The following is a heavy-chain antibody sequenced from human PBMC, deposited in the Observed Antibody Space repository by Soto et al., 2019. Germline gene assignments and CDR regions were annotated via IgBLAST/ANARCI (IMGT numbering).Heavy chain of an antibody. Sequence: SETLSLTCTVSGGSITGYYWAWIRQSPGKGLEWIGYIYYTGSAYYNPSLNSRVAISLDTSKNQFSLSLTSVSAADTAVHYCARDSLYGDFPFDIWGQGAMVTVSS. J-gene: IGHJ3*02. CDR2: IYYTGSA. CDR1: GGSITGYY. CDR3: ARDSLYGDFPFDI. V-gene: IGHV4-59*01. D-gene: IGHD3-10*01.